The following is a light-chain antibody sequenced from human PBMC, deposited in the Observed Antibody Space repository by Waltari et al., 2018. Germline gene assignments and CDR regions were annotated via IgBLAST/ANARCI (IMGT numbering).Light chain of an antibody. CDR1: QDIRNW. V-gene: IGKV1-12*01. J-gene: IGKJ3*01. CDR2: ATS. Sequence: DIQMTQSPSSVSACVGDRVTITCRASQDIRNWLAWYQQKPGKAPNLLIYATSSLQTGVPSRFSGSGSGTEFTLTISSLQPEDFATYYCQQANSFPITFGPGTKVDIK. CDR3: QQANSFPIT.